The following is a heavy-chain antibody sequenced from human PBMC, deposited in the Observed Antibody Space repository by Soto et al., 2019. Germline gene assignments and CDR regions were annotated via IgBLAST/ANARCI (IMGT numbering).Heavy chain of an antibody. J-gene: IGHJ6*03. V-gene: IGHV3-11*01. Sequence: QVQLVESGGGLVKPGGSLRLSCAASGFTFSDYYMSWIRQAPGKGLEWVSYISSSGSTIYYADSVKGRFTISRDNAKNSLYLKINSLRAEDTAVYYCARGNKRITMVPPYYYYSMDVGGKGTTVTVSS. CDR3: ARGNKRITMVPPYYYYSMDV. CDR1: GFTFSDYY. D-gene: IGHD3-10*01. CDR2: ISSSGSTI.